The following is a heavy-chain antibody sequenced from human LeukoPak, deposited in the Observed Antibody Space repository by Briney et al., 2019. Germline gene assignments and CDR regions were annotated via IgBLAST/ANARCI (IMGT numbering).Heavy chain of an antibody. Sequence: GRSLRLSCAASGFTFDDYAMHWVRQAPGKGLELVSGISWNSGSIGYADSVKGRFTISRDNAKNSLYLQMNSLRAEDTAVYYCARESPLVGFDYWGQGTLVTVSS. CDR1: GFTFDDYA. CDR3: ARESPLVGFDY. CDR2: ISWNSGSI. V-gene: IGHV3-9*01. D-gene: IGHD6-6*01. J-gene: IGHJ4*02.